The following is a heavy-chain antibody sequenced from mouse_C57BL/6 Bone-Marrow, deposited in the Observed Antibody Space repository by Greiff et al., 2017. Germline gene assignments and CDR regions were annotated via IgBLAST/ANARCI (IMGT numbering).Heavy chain of an antibody. D-gene: IGHD2-3*01. Sequence: QVQLQQSGAELVKPGASVKLSCKASGYTFTSYWMHWVKQRPGQGLEWIGMIHPNSGSTNYNEKFKSKATLTVDKSSSTAYMQLSSLTSEDSAVYYCARGENGYYLPWFAYWGQGTLVTVSA. CDR2: IHPNSGST. J-gene: IGHJ3*01. CDR1: GYTFTSYW. CDR3: ARGENGYYLPWFAY. V-gene: IGHV1-64*01.